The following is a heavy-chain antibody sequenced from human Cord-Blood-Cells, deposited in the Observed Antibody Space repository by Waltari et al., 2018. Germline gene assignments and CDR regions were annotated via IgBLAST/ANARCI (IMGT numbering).Heavy chain of an antibody. CDR1: GGSFSGYY. V-gene: IGHV4-34*01. D-gene: IGHD3-16*01. CDR2: INHSGST. J-gene: IGHJ4*02. CDR3: ARGRRYGDY. Sequence: QVQLQQWGAGLLKPSETLSLTCAVYGGSFSGYYGRWIRQPPGKGLEWIGEINHSGSTNYNPSLKSRVTISVDTSKNQFSLKLSSVTAADTAVYYCARGRRYGDYWGQGTLVTVSS.